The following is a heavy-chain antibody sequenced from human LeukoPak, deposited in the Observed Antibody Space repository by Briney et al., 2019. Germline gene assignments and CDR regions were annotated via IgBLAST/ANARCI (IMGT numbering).Heavy chain of an antibody. CDR3: ARDLTMIVVVNAFDI. V-gene: IGHV4-39*07. Sequence: SETLSLTCTVSGVSISSSNSYWGWIRQPPGKGLEWIGSIYYSGSTYYNPSLKSRVTISVDTSKNQFSLKLSSVTAADTAVYYCARDLTMIVVVNAFDIWGQGTMVTVSS. CDR1: GVSISSSNSY. J-gene: IGHJ3*02. CDR2: IYYSGST. D-gene: IGHD3-22*01.